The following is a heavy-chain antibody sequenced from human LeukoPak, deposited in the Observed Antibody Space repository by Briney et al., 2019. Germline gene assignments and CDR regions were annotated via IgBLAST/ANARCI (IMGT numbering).Heavy chain of an antibody. D-gene: IGHD3-3*01. CDR2: ISYDGSNK. CDR1: GFTFSIYG. V-gene: IGHV3-30*18. Sequence: GGSLRLSCAASGFTFSIYGMHWVRQAPGKWRGWVPVISYDGSNKYYADSVKGRFTISRDNSKNTLYLQMKSLRAEDTAVYYCAKEFLSEGVAYFDYWGQGTLVTVSS. J-gene: IGHJ4*02. CDR3: AKEFLSEGVAYFDY.